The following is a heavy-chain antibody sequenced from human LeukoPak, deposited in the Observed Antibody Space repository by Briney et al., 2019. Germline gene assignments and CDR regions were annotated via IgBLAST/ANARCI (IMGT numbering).Heavy chain of an antibody. V-gene: IGHV1-2*02. Sequence: ASVKVSCKASGYTFTGYYMHWVRQAPGQGLEWMGWINPNSGGTNYAQKFQGRVTMTRDTSISTAYMELSRLRSDDTAVYYCARGPQRLLWFGEDYYYYYMDVWGKGTTVTVSS. D-gene: IGHD3-10*01. CDR2: INPNSGGT. CDR1: GYTFTGYY. CDR3: ARGPQRLLWFGEDYYYYYMDV. J-gene: IGHJ6*03.